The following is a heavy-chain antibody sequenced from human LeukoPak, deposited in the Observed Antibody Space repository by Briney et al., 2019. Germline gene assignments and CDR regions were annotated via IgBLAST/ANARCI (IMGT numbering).Heavy chain of an antibody. V-gene: IGHV1-46*01. CDR1: GFTLTTYF. Sequence: ASVKVSCKASGFTLTTYFMHWVRQAPGQGLEWMAIINPTGTTTNYAQKFQGRVTMTRDTSTSTVYMELSSLRSEDTAVYYCARGGTTVTTFYGIWGQGTLVTVSS. D-gene: IGHD4-11*01. CDR3: ARGGTTVTTFYGI. CDR2: INPTGTTT. J-gene: IGHJ4*02.